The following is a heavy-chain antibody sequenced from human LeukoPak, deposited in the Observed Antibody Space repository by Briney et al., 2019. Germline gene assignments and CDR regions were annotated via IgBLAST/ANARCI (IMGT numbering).Heavy chain of an antibody. J-gene: IGHJ4*02. V-gene: IGHV3-23*01. CDR2: ISGSGGST. CDR3: AKDGMATISFYFDF. CDR1: GFTFSSYA. D-gene: IGHD5-24*01. Sequence: GGSLRLSCAASGFTFSSYAMSWVRQAPGKGLEWVSAISGSGGSTYYADSVKGRFTISRDNSKNTLYLQMNSRGAEDTAVYYLAKDGMATISFYFDFWGQGTLVSVSS.